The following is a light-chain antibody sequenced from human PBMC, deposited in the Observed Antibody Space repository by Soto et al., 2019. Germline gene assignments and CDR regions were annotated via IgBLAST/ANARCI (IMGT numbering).Light chain of an antibody. CDR3: QQYDSWPLT. J-gene: IGKJ4*01. Sequence: DIQMTQSPSTLSASVGDRVTITCRASQIISTWLAWYQQKPGKAPNLLIYKASRIESGVPSRFSGSGSGTEFTLTISSLQPDDFAAYYCQQYDSWPLTFGGGTKVEIK. CDR1: QIISTW. CDR2: KAS. V-gene: IGKV1-5*03.